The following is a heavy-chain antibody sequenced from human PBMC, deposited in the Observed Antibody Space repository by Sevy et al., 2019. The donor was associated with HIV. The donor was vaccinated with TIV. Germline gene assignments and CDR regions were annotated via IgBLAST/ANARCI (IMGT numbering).Heavy chain of an antibody. Sequence: GGSLRLSCTASGFTFGDYAMSWFRQAPGKGLEWVGRIKSKTDGGTTDYAAPVKGRFTISRDDSKNTLYLQMNSLKTEDTAVYYCTTRTEWELGEGAFDIWGQGTMVTVSS. V-gene: IGHV3-15*01. CDR3: TTRTEWELGEGAFDI. D-gene: IGHD1-26*01. J-gene: IGHJ3*02. CDR1: GFTFGDYA. CDR2: IKSKTDGGTT.